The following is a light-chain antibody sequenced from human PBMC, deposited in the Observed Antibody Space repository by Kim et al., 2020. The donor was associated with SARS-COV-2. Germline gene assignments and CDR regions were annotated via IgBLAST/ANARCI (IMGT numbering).Light chain of an antibody. CDR3: QQRDKWPIT. V-gene: IGKV3D-11*03. CDR2: DAS. J-gene: IGKJ5*01. Sequence: PGEPATRSCSASQVYSTNHPCYQQKPGQPPKLLNYDASKRASGIPTRCSGSGYGTEFTLTSNRREAEDLAVYYCQQRDKWPITFGQETRLEIK. CDR1: QVYSTN.